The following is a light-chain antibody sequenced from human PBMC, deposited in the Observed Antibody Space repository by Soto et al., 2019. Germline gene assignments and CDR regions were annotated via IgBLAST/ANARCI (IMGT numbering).Light chain of an antibody. V-gene: IGKV3-20*01. J-gene: IGKJ1*01. CDR3: QHYGASRWT. CDR1: QTVSNKY. CDR2: GVS. Sequence: EVVLTQSPDTLSLSPGERATLSCRTSQTVSNKYLTWYQQKPGQPPRLLTYGVSSRATGVPDRFSGSGSGTDFTLTISRLEPEDFGMYYCQHYGASRWTFGQGTKVDIK.